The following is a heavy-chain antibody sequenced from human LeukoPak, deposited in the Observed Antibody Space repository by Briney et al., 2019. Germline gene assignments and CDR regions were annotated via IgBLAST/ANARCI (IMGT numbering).Heavy chain of an antibody. CDR1: GFTFSSYA. V-gene: IGHV3-23*01. J-gene: IGHJ4*02. CDR3: AKVGAVAGPSVDDELYFDY. D-gene: IGHD6-19*01. CDR2: ISGSGGST. Sequence: AGGSLRLSCAASGFTFSSYAMSWVRQAPGKGLEWVSAISGSGGSTYYADSVKGRFTISRDNSKNTLYLQMNSLRAEDTAVYYCAKVGAVAGPSVDDELYFDYWGQGTLVTVSS.